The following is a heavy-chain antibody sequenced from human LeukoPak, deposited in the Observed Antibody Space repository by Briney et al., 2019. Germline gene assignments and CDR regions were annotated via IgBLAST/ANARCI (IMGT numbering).Heavy chain of an antibody. CDR2: INSDGSST. Sequence: PGGSLRLSCAASGFTFGSYWMHWVRQAPGKGLVWVSRINSDGSSTSYADSVKGRFTISRDNAKNTLYLQMNSLRAEDTAVYYCARGRYFDWQYYFDYWGQGTLVTVSS. V-gene: IGHV3-74*01. D-gene: IGHD3-9*01. J-gene: IGHJ4*02. CDR3: ARGRYFDWQYYFDY. CDR1: GFTFGSYW.